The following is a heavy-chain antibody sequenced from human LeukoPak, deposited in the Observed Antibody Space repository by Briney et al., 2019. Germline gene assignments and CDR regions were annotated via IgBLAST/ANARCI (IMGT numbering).Heavy chain of an antibody. CDR2: INWNGGST. V-gene: IGHV3-20*04. D-gene: IGHD2-15*01. CDR3: ARELLGYCSGGSCYGNYYYYYMDV. Sequence: GGSLRFSCAASGFTFDDYGMSWVRQAPGKGLEWVSGINWNGGSTGYADSVKGRFTISRDNAKNSLYLQMNSLRAEDTALYYCARELLGYCSGGSCYGNYYYYYMDVWGKGTTVTVSS. J-gene: IGHJ6*03. CDR1: GFTFDDYG.